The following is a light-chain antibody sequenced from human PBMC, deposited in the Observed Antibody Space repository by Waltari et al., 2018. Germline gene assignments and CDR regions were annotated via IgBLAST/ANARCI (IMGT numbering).Light chain of an antibody. CDR1: CVIDGD. CDR3: QQSKIWPA. J-gene: IGKJ1*01. V-gene: IGKV3-15*01. Sequence: SCMGSCVIDGDLAWYHHKPGQAPRLRIDGASTRAAGVPARFSGSGSGTEFTLTISSLQSEDFGVYYCQQSKIWPAFGQGTKVEIK. CDR2: GAS.